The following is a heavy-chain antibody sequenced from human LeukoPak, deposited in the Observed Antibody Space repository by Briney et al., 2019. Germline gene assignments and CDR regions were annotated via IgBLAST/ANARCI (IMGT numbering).Heavy chain of an antibody. CDR3: ARDPNRLADYGGDYFDH. CDR2: ISNDGSHK. D-gene: IGHD4-23*01. V-gene: IGHV3-30*09. J-gene: IGHJ4*02. Sequence: GGSLRLSCAASGFPFSSYSMHWVRQAPGNGLEWVAVISNDGSHKYYADSVKGRFVISRDNSKNTLSLQMNTLRPDDTAVFYCARDPNRLADYGGDYFDHWGQGTLVTVSS. CDR1: GFPFSSYS.